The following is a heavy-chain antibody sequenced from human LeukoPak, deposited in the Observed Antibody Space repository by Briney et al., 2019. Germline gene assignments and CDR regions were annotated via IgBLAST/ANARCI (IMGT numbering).Heavy chain of an antibody. CDR2: INHSGST. Sequence: SETLSLTCAVYGGSFSGYYWSWIRQPPGKGLEWIGEINHSGSTNYNPSLKSRVTISVDTSKNQFSLKLSSVTAADTAVYYCASYGRHYYDSSGSFFDYWGQGTLVTVSS. CDR3: ASYGRHYYDSSGSFFDY. V-gene: IGHV4-34*01. D-gene: IGHD3-22*01. CDR1: GGSFSGYY. J-gene: IGHJ4*02.